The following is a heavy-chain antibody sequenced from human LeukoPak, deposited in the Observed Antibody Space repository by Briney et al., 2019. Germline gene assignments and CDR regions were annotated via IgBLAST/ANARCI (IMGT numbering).Heavy chain of an antibody. Sequence: SETLSLTCTVSGGSISSYYWSWIRQPPGKGLEWIGYIYYSGSTNYNPPLKSRVTISVDTSKNQFSLKLSSVTAADTAVYYCARAPSDIVVVPAAPPRYYYYGMDVWGKGTTVTVSS. D-gene: IGHD2-2*01. CDR1: GGSISSYY. CDR3: ARAPSDIVVVPAAPPRYYYYGMDV. V-gene: IGHV4-59*01. CDR2: IYYSGST. J-gene: IGHJ6*04.